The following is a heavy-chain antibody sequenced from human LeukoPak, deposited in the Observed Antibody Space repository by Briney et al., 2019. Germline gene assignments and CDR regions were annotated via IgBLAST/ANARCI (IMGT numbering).Heavy chain of an antibody. V-gene: IGHV4-59*08. Sequence: SETLSLTCTVSGGSISSYYWSWIRQPPGKGLEWIAYISDIGSINYNPSLKSRVTISLDTSKNQFSRKLSSVTAADTAVYYCAGHHPRNTVDFWGQGTLVTVSS. CDR3: AGHHPRNTVDF. J-gene: IGHJ4*02. D-gene: IGHD2/OR15-2a*01. CDR2: ISDIGSI. CDR1: GGSISSYY.